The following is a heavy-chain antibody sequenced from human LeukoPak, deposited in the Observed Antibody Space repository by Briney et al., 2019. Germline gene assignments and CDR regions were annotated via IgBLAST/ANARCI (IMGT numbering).Heavy chain of an antibody. J-gene: IGHJ4*02. CDR3: ARDRSSSSWYSDFDY. Sequence: GASVKVSCKASGYTFTSYGISWVRQAPGQGLEWMGRINPNSGGTNYAQKFQGRVTMTRDTSISTAYMELSRLRSDDTAVYYCARDRSSSSWYSDFDYWGQGTLVTVSS. CDR1: GYTFTSYG. CDR2: INPNSGGT. D-gene: IGHD6-13*01. V-gene: IGHV1-2*06.